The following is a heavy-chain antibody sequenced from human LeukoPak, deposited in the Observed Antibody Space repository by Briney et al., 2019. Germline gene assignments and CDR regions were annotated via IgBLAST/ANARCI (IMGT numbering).Heavy chain of an antibody. J-gene: IGHJ4*02. Sequence: PSETLSLTCTVSGYSISSGYYWGWIRQPPGKGLEWIGSIYHSGSTYYNPSLKSRVTISVDTSKNQFSLKLSSVTAADTAVYYCARDLFGYSYGPTQFDYWGQGTLVTVSS. D-gene: IGHD5-18*01. CDR1: GYSISSGYY. V-gene: IGHV4-38-2*02. CDR3: ARDLFGYSYGPTQFDY. CDR2: IYHSGST.